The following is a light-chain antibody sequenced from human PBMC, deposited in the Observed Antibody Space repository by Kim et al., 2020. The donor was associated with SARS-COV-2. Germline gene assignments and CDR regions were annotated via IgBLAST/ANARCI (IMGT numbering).Light chain of an antibody. CDR2: DVS. J-gene: IGLJ1*01. Sequence: QSVLTQPVSVSGSPGQSITISCTGTSSDVGGYNYVSWYQQHPGKAPKLMIYDVSKRPSGVSNRFSGSKSGNTASLTISGLQAEDEADCYCSSYTSSSTYVFGTGTKVTVL. V-gene: IGLV2-14*01. CDR1: SSDVGGYNY. CDR3: SSYTSSSTYV.